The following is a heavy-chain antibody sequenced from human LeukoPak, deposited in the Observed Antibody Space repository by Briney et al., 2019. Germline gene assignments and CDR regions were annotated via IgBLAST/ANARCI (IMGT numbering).Heavy chain of an antibody. J-gene: IGHJ4*02. CDR2: INHSGST. CDR1: GGSFSGYY. Sequence: KPSETLSLTCAVYGGSFSGYYWSWIRQPPGKGLEWIGEINHSGSTNYNPSRKSRVTISVDTSKNQFSLKLSSVTAADTAVYYCARGIAVAVDYWGQGTLVTVSS. V-gene: IGHV4-34*01. D-gene: IGHD6-19*01. CDR3: ARGIAVAVDY.